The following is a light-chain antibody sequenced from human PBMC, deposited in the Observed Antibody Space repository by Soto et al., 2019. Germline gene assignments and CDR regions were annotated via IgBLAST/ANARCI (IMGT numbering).Light chain of an antibody. CDR2: GAS. Sequence: ETVMTQSPATLSVSPGERATLXXRASQSVRTKLAWYQQKPGQAPRLLXXGASSRATGIPARFSGSGSGTEFTLTISSLQSEDSGVYYCQQYNKWPAEVTFGQGTRLEIK. V-gene: IGKV3D-15*01. J-gene: IGKJ5*01. CDR3: QQYNKWPAEVT. CDR1: QSVRTK.